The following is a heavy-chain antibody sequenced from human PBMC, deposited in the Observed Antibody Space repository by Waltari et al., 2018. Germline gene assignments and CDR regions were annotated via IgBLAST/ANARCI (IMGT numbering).Heavy chain of an antibody. CDR2: TSFDGSK. D-gene: IGHD2-2*01. Sequence: QLVESGGGVVQPGRSLILACAAPGLTFRRPLIHWVRQAPGKGLEWVAATSFDGSKYYADSVKGRFTIAGDNSQHTVSLQMDSLRPEDTAVYYCAREGGTSGYSGYFDDWGQGTLVTVSS. J-gene: IGHJ4*02. CDR1: GLTFRRPL. V-gene: IGHV3-30*16. CDR3: AREGGTSGYSGYFDD.